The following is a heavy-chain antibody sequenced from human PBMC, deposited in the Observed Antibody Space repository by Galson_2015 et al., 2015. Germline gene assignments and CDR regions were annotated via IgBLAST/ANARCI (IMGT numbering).Heavy chain of an antibody. Sequence: LSLTCTVSGGSISSGGYYWSWIRQHPGKGLEWIGYIYYSGSTYYNPSLKSLVTISVDTSKNQFSLKLSSVTAADTAVYYCARECSGGSCYHAFDIWGQGTMATVSS. V-gene: IGHV4-31*01. CDR1: GGSISSGGYY. J-gene: IGHJ3*02. D-gene: IGHD2-15*01. CDR2: IYYSGST. CDR3: ARECSGGSCYHAFDI.